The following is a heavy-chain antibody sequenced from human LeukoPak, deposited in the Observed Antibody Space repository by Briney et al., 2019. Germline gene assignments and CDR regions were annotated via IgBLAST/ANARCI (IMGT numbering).Heavy chain of an antibody. Sequence: PGGSLRLSCAASGFTFSDYYMNWIRQAPGKGLEWVSYISNSGSSIYYADSVKGRFTISRDNAKNSLYLLMNSLRAEDTAVYYCARDQTPFYWGQGSLVTVSS. CDR3: ARDQTPFY. J-gene: IGHJ4*02. D-gene: IGHD2-15*01. V-gene: IGHV3-11*04. CDR2: ISNSGSSI. CDR1: GFTFSDYY.